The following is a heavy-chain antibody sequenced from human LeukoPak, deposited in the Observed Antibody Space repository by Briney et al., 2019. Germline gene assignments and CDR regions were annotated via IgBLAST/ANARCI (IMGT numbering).Heavy chain of an antibody. CDR1: GYTFTGYY. CDR2: INPNSGGT. J-gene: IGHJ4*02. D-gene: IGHD2-2*02. Sequence: ASVKVSCKASGYTFTGYYMHWVRQAPGQGLEWMGRINPNSGGTNYAQKFQGRVSMTRDTSVNTAYMELSRLRSEDTAVYYCARDQWMGYCSSTSCYTLDWGQGTLVTVSS. CDR3: ARDQWMGYCSSTSCYTLD. V-gene: IGHV1-2*06.